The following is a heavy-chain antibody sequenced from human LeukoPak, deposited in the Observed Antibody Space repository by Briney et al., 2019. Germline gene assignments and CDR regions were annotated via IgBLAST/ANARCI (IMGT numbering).Heavy chain of an antibody. D-gene: IGHD6-13*01. J-gene: IGHJ4*02. CDR3: ARGAAAGRGPFDY. CDR1: GYTFTSYY. CDR2: INPSGGST. V-gene: IGHV1-46*01. Sequence: ASVKVSCKASGYTFTSYYMHWVRQAPGQGLEWMGIINPSGGSTNYAQKFQGRVTITADESTSTAYMELSSLRSEDTAVYYCARGAAAGRGPFDYWGQGTLVTVSS.